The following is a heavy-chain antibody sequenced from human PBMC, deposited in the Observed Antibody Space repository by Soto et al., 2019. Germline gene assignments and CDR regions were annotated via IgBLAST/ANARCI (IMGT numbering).Heavy chain of an antibody. V-gene: IGHV1-69*13. CDR3: ARTVTILVNWFDP. CDR2: IIPIFGTA. CDR1: GDTFSSYA. D-gene: IGHD3-3*01. Sequence: SVKVSCKASGDTFSSYAISWVRQAPGQGLEWMGGIIPIFGTANYAQKFQGRVTITADESTSTAYMELSSLRSEDTAVYYCARTVTILVNWFDPWGQGTLVTVSS. J-gene: IGHJ5*02.